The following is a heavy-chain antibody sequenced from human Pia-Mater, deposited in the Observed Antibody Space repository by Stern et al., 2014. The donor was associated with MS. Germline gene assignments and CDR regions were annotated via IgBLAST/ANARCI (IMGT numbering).Heavy chain of an antibody. CDR1: GGSISSSNR. CDR2: SYHTGSA. CDR3: AREPLGDT. V-gene: IGHV4-4*02. J-gene: IGHJ5*02. Sequence: VQLVESGPGLVKPSGTLSLTCAVSGGSISSSNRRSLVHEPPGKGVWRIGESYHTGSANYTPSLKSRVTISRDESKKQFSLNLSSVTAADTAVYYCAREPLGDTWGQGTLVTVSS. D-gene: IGHD3-16*01.